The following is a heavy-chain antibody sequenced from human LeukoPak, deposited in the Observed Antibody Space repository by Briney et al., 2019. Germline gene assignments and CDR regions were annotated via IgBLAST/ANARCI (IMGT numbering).Heavy chain of an antibody. Sequence: GGSLRLSCAASGFTFSGHNMNWVRQAPGKGLGWISFVRISSGTIYYADSVNGRFRISRDNAKSSLDLEMNSLRAEDTAVYYCARAMSTFGGVRNYFDSWGQGTLVTVSS. CDR2: VRISSGTI. J-gene: IGHJ4*02. D-gene: IGHD3-16*01. CDR1: GFTFSGHN. CDR3: ARAMSTFGGVRNYFDS. V-gene: IGHV3-48*04.